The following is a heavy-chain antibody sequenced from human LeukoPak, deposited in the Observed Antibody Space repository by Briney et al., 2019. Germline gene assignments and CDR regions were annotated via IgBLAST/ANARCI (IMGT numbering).Heavy chain of an antibody. CDR2: ISTGGDI. V-gene: IGHV4-4*08. D-gene: IGHD3-22*01. CDR1: AGSICNSY. Sequence: PSETLSLTCAVSAGSICNSYCSWARQPPGKGPEFIGYISTGGDINYSPSLRSRATMSINPSNNQLSLTLTSVTTADTAVYFCVRGPGRGYDLEPWGQGSPVTVSS. J-gene: IGHJ5*02. CDR3: VRGPGRGYDLEP.